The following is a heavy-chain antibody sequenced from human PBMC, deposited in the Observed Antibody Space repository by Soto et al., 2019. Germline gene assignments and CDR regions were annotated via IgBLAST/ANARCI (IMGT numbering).Heavy chain of an antibody. CDR3: EKGIMKGTNTVYGMDV. D-gene: IGHD4-17*01. J-gene: IGHJ6*02. V-gene: IGHV3-23*01. CDR2: ISASSTTI. CDR1: GFIFSNYA. Sequence: GGSLRLSCAASGFIFSNYAMRWVRQAPGKGLEWVSAISASSTTIYYADPVKGRFTISRDNAKNTLYLQMSNLRAEDTAVYYCEKGIMKGTNTVYGMDVWGQGTTVTVSS.